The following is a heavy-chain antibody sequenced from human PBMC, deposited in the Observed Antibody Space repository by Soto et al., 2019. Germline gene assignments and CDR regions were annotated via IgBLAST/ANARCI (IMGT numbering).Heavy chain of an antibody. D-gene: IGHD6-19*01. Sequence: PSDTLHLTCTFSGLSISSNDWRWIRQSPGKGLEWIGYIYYSGSTDYNPSLKSRVTISVDTSKNQFSLKLSSVTAADTAVYYCARGYTSGWYYFDYWGQGTLITVS. CDR3: ARGYTSGWYYFDY. CDR1: GLSISSND. CDR2: IYYSGST. V-gene: IGHV4-59*01. J-gene: IGHJ4*02.